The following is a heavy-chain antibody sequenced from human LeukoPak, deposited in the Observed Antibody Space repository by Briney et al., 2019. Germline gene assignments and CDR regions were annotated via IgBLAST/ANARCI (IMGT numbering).Heavy chain of an antibody. CDR3: AKRNYRYFDY. D-gene: IGHD5-24*01. CDR2: INEDGATK. Sequence: GGSLRLSCAASGFTFSDHWMAWVRQAPGKGLEWVANINEDGATKNYVDSVKGRFTISRDSAKNSLHLQMNSLRGEDTAVYYCAKRNYRYFDYWGQGTLVTVSS. CDR1: GFTFSDHW. V-gene: IGHV3-7*03. J-gene: IGHJ4*02.